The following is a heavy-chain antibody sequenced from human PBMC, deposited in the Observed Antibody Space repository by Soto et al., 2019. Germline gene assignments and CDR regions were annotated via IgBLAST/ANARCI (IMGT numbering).Heavy chain of an antibody. Sequence: GASVKVSCKASGYTFTSYAMHWVRQAPGQRLEWMGWINAGNGNTKYSQKFQGRVTITRDTSASTAYMELSSLRSEDTAVYYCARVAAAAGRSDAFDIWGQGTMVTVSS. J-gene: IGHJ3*02. CDR1: GYTFTSYA. CDR2: INAGNGNT. D-gene: IGHD6-13*01. V-gene: IGHV1-3*01. CDR3: ARVAAAAGRSDAFDI.